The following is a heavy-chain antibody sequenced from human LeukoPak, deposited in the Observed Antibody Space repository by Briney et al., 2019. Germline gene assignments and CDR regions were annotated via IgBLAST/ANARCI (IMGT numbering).Heavy chain of an antibody. J-gene: IGHJ6*02. CDR3: ARGGGLDV. Sequence: GGSLRLSCAVSGFTISSHGMHWARQAPGKGLEWVASINHNGNVNYYVDSVKGRFTISRDDAKNSLYLQMSNLRAEDTAVYFCARGGGLDVWGQGATVTVSS. CDR1: GFTISSHG. V-gene: IGHV3-7*03. D-gene: IGHD3-16*01. CDR2: INHNGNVN.